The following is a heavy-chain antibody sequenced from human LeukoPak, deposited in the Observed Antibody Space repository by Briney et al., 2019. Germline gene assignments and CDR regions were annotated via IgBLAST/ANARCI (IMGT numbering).Heavy chain of an antibody. CDR1: GYTFTSYG. CDR3: ARDIYYYDSSGYYHDYYYYYGMDV. Sequence: GASVKVSCKASGYTFTSYGISWVRQAPGQGLEWMGWISAYNGNTNYAQKLQGRVTMTTDTSTSTAYMELRSLRSDDTAVYYYARDIYYYDSSGYYHDYYYYYGMDVWGQGTTVTVSS. J-gene: IGHJ6*02. CDR2: ISAYNGNT. V-gene: IGHV1-18*01. D-gene: IGHD3-22*01.